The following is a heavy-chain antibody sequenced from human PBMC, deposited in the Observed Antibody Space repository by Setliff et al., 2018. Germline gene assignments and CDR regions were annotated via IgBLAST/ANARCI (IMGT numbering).Heavy chain of an antibody. Sequence: SETLSLTCTVSGASINSLSWWSWVRQPPGKGLGWIGEIYHDGNDKYTPSVHYSPSLKSRVTISIDKSNNQFSLKLTSMTAADTAVYYCARGRNVAARLLDSWGQGTLVTVSS. CDR3: ARGRNVAARLLDS. V-gene: IGHV4-4*02. CDR2: IYHDGND. J-gene: IGHJ4*02. CDR1: GASINSLSW. D-gene: IGHD6-6*01.